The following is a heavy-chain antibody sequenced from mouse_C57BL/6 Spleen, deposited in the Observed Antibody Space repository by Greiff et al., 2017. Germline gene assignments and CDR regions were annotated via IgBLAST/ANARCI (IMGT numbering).Heavy chain of an antibody. CDR3: SRLSYGYDHYYFDY. V-gene: IGHV5-16*01. D-gene: IGHD2-2*01. J-gene: IGHJ2*01. Sequence: EVKLMESEGGLVQPGSSMKLSCTASGFTFSDYYMAWVRQVPEKGLEWVANINYDGSSTYYLDSLKSRFIISRDNAKNILYLQMSSLKSEDTATXYCSRLSYGYDHYYFDYWGKGTTLTVSS. CDR1: GFTFSDYY. CDR2: INYDGSST.